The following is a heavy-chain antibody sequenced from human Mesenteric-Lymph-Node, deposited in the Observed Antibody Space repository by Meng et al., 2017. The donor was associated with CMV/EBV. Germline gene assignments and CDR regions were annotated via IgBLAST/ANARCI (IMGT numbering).Heavy chain of an antibody. CDR3: ARTGLDMRVPAAKGNYYYYGMDV. CDR2: VYYSGST. CDR1: GGSVSSGTYY. J-gene: IGHJ6*02. V-gene: IGHV4-61*01. Sequence: SETLSLTCTVSGGSVSSGTYYWSWIRQPPGKELEWVGYVYYSGSTNYNPSLKSRVTISVDTSKNQFSLKLSSVTAADTAVYYCARTGLDMRVPAAKGNYYYYGMDVWGQGTTVTVSS. D-gene: IGHD2-2*01.